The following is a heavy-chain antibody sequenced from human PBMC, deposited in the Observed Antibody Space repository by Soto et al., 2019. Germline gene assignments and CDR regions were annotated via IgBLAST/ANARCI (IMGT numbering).Heavy chain of an antibody. CDR2: IIPIFGTA. J-gene: IGHJ4*02. CDR3: ARVGLEQNFDY. V-gene: IGHV1-69*05. Sequence: GASVKVSCKASGGTFSSYAISWVRQAPGQGLEWMGGIIPIFGTANYAQKFQGRVTITRDTSASTAYMELSSLRSEDTAVYYCARVGLEQNFDYWGQGTLVTVSS. CDR1: GGTFSSYA. D-gene: IGHD1-1*01.